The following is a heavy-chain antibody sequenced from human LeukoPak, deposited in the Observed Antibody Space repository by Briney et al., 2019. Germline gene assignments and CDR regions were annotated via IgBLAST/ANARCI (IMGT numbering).Heavy chain of an antibody. CDR3: AREWRGTVDY. J-gene: IGHJ4*02. D-gene: IGHD1-1*01. V-gene: IGHV4-59*01. CDR1: GGSISSYY. CDR2: IYYSGST. Sequence: PAETLSLTCTVSGGSISSYYWSWIRQPPGKGLEWIGYIYYSGSTNYNPSLKSQVTISVDTSKNQFSLKLSSVTAADTAVYYCAREWRGTVDYWGQGTLVTVSS.